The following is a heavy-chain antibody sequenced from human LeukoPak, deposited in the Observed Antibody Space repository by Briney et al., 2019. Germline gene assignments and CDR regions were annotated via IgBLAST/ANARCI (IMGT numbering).Heavy chain of an antibody. CDR1: GYTFTSYG. D-gene: IGHD3-10*01. Sequence: VASVKVSCKASGYTFTSYGISWVRQAPGQGLEWMGGIIPIFGTANYAQKFQGRVTITTDESTSTAYMELSSLRSEDTAVYYCARALTYYYGSGSSCCPTQWGQGTLVTVSS. V-gene: IGHV1-69*05. J-gene: IGHJ4*02. CDR3: ARALTYYYGSGSSCCPTQ. CDR2: IIPIFGTA.